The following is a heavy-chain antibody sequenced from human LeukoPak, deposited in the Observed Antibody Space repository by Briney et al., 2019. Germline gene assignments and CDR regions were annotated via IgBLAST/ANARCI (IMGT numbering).Heavy chain of an antibody. D-gene: IGHD3-22*01. CDR2: IYTSGST. V-gene: IGHV4-4*07. CDR3: ARDPSTMIEGDLVVDI. CDR1: GGSISSYY. Sequence: TSETLSLTCTVSGGSISSYYWSWIRQPAGKGLEWIGRIYTSGSTNYNPSLKSRVTISVDTSKNQFSLKLSSVTAADTAVYYCARDPSTMIEGDLVVDIWGQGTMVTVSS. J-gene: IGHJ3*02.